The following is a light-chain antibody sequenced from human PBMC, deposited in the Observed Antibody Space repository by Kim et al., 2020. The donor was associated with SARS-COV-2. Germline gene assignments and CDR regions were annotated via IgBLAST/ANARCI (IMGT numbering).Light chain of an antibody. J-gene: IGLJ2*01. Sequence: SYELTQPPSLSVAPGKTASITCGGYNIGSKSVHWYQQKPGQAPALVIYYDNERPSGIPERFSGSNSGNTATLTISRVEAGDEADYYCQVWAGSSDHVVFGGGTQLTVL. CDR1: NIGSKS. V-gene: IGLV3-21*04. CDR3: QVWAGSSDHVV. CDR2: YDN.